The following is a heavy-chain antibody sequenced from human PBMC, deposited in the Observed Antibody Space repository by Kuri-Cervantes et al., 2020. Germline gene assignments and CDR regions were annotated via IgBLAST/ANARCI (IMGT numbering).Heavy chain of an antibody. CDR2: INHSGNT. V-gene: IGHV4-39*07. CDR3: ARGHYYDSSGPQDQ. J-gene: IGHJ4*02. CDR1: GGSVSSGSYY. D-gene: IGHD3-22*01. Sequence: SETLSLTCTVSGGSVSSGSYYWSWIRQPPGEGLEWIGEINHSGNTNYNPSLKSRVTISVDTSKKQFSLNLRSVTAADTSMYYCARGHYYDSSGPQDQWGQGTLVTVSS.